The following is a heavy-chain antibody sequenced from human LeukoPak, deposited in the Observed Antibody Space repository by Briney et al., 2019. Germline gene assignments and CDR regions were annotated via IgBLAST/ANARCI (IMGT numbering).Heavy chain of an antibody. V-gene: IGHV3-21*01. Sequence: KPGGSLRLSCAASGFTFSSYSMNWVRQAPGKGLEWVSSISSSSSYIYYADSVKGRFTISRDNAKNTPYLQMNSLRAEDTAVYYCASWYYYGSGSYQTYYYYYYMDVWGKGTTVTVSS. J-gene: IGHJ6*03. CDR1: GFTFSSYS. CDR3: ASWYYYGSGSYQTYYYYYYMDV. CDR2: ISSSSSYI. D-gene: IGHD3-10*01.